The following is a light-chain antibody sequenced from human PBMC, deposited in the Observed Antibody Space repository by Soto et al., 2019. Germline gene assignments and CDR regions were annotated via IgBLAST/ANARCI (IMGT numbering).Light chain of an antibody. CDR1: SSNIGTNN. CDR2: NSN. Sequence: QSVLTQPPSASGTPGQRVTISCSGSSSNIGTNNVNWYQHLPGTAPKLLIYNSNYRPSGVPDRFSASKSGTSASLAISGLQSEDEADYYCAAWDDSLNGHVVFGGGTKLTVL. J-gene: IGLJ2*01. V-gene: IGLV1-44*01. CDR3: AAWDDSLNGHVV.